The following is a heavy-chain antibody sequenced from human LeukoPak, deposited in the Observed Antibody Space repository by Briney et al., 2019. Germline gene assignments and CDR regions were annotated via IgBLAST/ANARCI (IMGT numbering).Heavy chain of an antibody. V-gene: IGHV3-9*01. CDR2: INWNSVNI. CDR3: TKDRYLTTTWGYAFDI. CDR1: GFTFDDYA. D-gene: IGHD1/OR15-1a*01. Sequence: GGSLRLSCAASGFTFDDYAVHWVRQPPGKGLEWVAGINWNSVNIGYADSVKGRFTISRDNAKDSLYLQMNSLRPEDTALYYCTKDRYLTTTWGYAFDIWGQGTLVTVSS. J-gene: IGHJ3*02.